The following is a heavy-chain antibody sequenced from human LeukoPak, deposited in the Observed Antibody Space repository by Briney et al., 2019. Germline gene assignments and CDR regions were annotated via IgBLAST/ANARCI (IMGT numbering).Heavy chain of an antibody. V-gene: IGHV5-51*01. CDR3: ARRDRLLWFGEETWYNWFDP. CDR1: GYSFTSYW. Sequence: GESLKISCKGSGYSFTSYWNGWVRQMPGKGLEWMGIIYPGDSDTRYSPSFQGQVTISADKSISTAYLQWSSLKASDTAMYYCARRDRLLWFGEETWYNWFDPWGQGTLVTVSS. D-gene: IGHD3-10*01. J-gene: IGHJ5*02. CDR2: IYPGDSDT.